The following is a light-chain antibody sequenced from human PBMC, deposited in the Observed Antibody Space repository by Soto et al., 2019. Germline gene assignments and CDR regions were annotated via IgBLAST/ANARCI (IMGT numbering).Light chain of an antibody. CDR3: HQRSSWPWT. J-gene: IGKJ1*01. CDR2: AAS. Sequence: EIVLTQSPATLSLSPGERATLSCRASQSISDYLAWYQHKPGQAPRLLIYAASNRATGIPARFSGSGSATDFTLTISSLETEDVAVYYCHQRSSWPWTFGLGTKVEIK. CDR1: QSISDY. V-gene: IGKV3-11*01.